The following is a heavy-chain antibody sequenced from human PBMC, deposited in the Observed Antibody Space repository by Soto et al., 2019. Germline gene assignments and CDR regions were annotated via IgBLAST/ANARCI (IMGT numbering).Heavy chain of an antibody. Sequence: GGSLRLSCAASGFTFSRYGMNWVRQAPGKGLEWVSALSFGGDYTYYADSVKGRFTISRDNSKNTLYLQMNSLTAEDTAMYYCAKEFGYAKPFDHWGQGTLVTVSS. J-gene: IGHJ4*02. V-gene: IGHV3-23*01. CDR3: AKEFGYAKPFDH. CDR1: GFTFSRYG. CDR2: LSFGGDYT. D-gene: IGHD3-16*01.